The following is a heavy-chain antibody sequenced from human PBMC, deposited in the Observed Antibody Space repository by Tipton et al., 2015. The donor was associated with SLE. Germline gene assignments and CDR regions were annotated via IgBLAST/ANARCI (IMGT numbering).Heavy chain of an antibody. V-gene: IGHV4-61*01. CDR3: ARLHGYSYGLIWFDP. CDR1: GYSVSHAYY. D-gene: IGHD5-18*01. CDR2: IHYRGTT. Sequence: TLSLTCNVSGYSVSHAYYWNWIRQPPGKGLEWIGYIHYRGTTHDNPSLKSRVTMSVDTSKNQFSLRLTSVIAADTAVYYCARLHGYSYGLIWFDPWGQGTLISVSS. J-gene: IGHJ5*02.